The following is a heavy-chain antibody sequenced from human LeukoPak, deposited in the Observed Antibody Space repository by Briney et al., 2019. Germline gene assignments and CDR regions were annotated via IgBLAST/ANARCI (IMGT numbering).Heavy chain of an antibody. CDR3: ARSSTFEY. Sequence: GGSLRLSCAASGFTFSDYYMSWLRQAPGKGLEWVSSITTSGSTLYFADSVKGRFTISRDNAKNSLHLQMNSLRAEDTAVYFCARSSTFEYWGQGPLVTVSS. CDR2: ITTSGSTL. V-gene: IGHV3-11*04. J-gene: IGHJ4*02. CDR1: GFTFSDYY. D-gene: IGHD2-2*01.